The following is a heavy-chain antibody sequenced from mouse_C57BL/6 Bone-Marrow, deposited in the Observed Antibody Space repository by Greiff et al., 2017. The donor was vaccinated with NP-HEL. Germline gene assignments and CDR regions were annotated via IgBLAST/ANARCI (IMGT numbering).Heavy chain of an antibody. CDR2: ISYDGSN. V-gene: IGHV3-6*01. J-gene: IGHJ2*01. D-gene: IGHD2-4*01. CDR3: ASDYDYLY. Sequence: EVKLMESGPGLVKPSQSLSLTCSVTGYSITSGYYWNWIRQFPGNKLEWMGYISYDGSNNYNPSLKNRISITRDTSKNQFFLKLNSVTTEDTATYYCASDYDYLYWGQGTTLTVSS. CDR1: GYSITSGYY.